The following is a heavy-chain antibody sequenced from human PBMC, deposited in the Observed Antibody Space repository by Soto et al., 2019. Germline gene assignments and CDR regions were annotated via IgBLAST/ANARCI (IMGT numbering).Heavy chain of an antibody. D-gene: IGHD6-13*01. CDR1: GFTFSTYA. V-gene: IGHV3-23*01. Sequence: EVQVLESGGGLVQPGGSLRLSCAASGFTFSTYAMSWVRQAPGKGLEWVSGISGSGGSTYYADSVKGRFTISRDNSKKTLFLQMSSLRAEDTAVYFCAKGEAAAGMGYFDLWGRGTLVTVSS. CDR2: ISGSGGST. J-gene: IGHJ2*01. CDR3: AKGEAAAGMGYFDL.